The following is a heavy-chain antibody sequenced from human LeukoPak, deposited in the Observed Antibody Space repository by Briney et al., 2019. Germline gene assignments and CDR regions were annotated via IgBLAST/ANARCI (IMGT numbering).Heavy chain of an antibody. J-gene: IGHJ6*02. CDR3: ARDGSGDYGMDV. CDR2: IWYDGSNK. Sequence: GGSLRLSCGASGVIFNNFAFHWVRQAPGKGLEWVAVIWYDGSNKYYADSVKGRFTISRDNSKNTLYLQMNSLRAEDTAVYYCARDGSGDYGMDVWGQGTTVTVSS. D-gene: IGHD3-10*01. CDR1: GVIFNNFA. V-gene: IGHV3-33*08.